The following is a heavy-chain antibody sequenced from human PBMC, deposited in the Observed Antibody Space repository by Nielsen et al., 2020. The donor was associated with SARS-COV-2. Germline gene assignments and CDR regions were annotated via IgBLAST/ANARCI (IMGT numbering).Heavy chain of an antibody. Sequence: GGSLLRLSCAASGFTFDDYGMSWVRQAPGKGLEWVSGINWNGGSTGYADSVKGRFTISRDNAKNSLYLQMNSLRAEDTALYHCATMVRGENGMDVWGQGTTVTVSS. J-gene: IGHJ6*02. CDR2: INWNGGST. V-gene: IGHV3-20*01. CDR3: ATMVRGENGMDV. CDR1: GFTFDDYG. D-gene: IGHD3-10*01.